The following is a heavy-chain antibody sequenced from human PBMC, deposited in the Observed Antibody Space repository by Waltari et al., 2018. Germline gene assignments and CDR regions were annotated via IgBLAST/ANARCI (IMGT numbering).Heavy chain of an antibody. CDR2: IYTSGST. D-gene: IGHD3-3*01. Sequence: QVQLQESGPGLVKPSETLSLTCTVSGGSISSYYWSWIRQPAGKGLEWIGRIYTSGSTNYNPSLKSRVTMSVDTSKNQFSLKLSSVTAADTAVYYCAGTYDFWSGYWGHFDYWGQGTLVTVSS. CDR1: GGSISSYY. CDR3: AGTYDFWSGYWGHFDY. J-gene: IGHJ4*02. V-gene: IGHV4-4*07.